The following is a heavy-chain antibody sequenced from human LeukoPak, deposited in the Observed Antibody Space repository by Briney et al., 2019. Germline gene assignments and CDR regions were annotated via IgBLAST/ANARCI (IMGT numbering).Heavy chain of an antibody. CDR2: ISGSGGST. CDR3: AKSIGGVVVVAADY. Sequence: GGSLRLSCAASGFTFSTYAMTWVRQAPGKGLEWVSVISGSGGSTYYADSVEGRFTLSRDNSKNTLYLQMNSLRAEDTAVYYCAKSIGGVVVVAADYWGQGTLDTVSS. D-gene: IGHD2-15*01. CDR1: GFTFSTYA. J-gene: IGHJ4*02. V-gene: IGHV3-23*01.